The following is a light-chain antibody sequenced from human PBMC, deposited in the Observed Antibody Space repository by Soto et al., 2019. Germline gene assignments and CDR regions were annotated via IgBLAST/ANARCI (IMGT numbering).Light chain of an antibody. CDR1: TSDVGRYNY. CDR2: DVS. CDR3: NSYTSSSTYI. J-gene: IGLJ1*01. Sequence: QSVLTQPASVSGSPGQAITISCTGTTSDVGRYNYVSWYQQHPGKAPKLRIYDVSNRTSGVSNRFSGSKSGNTASLTISGLQAEDEADYYCNSYTSSSTYIFGTGTKLTVL. V-gene: IGLV2-14*01.